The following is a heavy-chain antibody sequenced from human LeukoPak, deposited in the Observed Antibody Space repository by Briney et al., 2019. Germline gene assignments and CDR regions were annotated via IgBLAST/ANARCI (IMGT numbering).Heavy chain of an antibody. D-gene: IGHD1-26*01. CDR3: TTVHYSGKYADN. CDR1: GFTFTNVW. J-gene: IGHJ4*02. Sequence: GGSLRLSCAASGFTFTNVWMTWVRQAPGKGLEWVGRIKTRGDGDSTDYAAPVQGRLTISRDDSKNTVHLQMNSLKTEDTALYYCTTVHYSGKYADNWGQGTLVTVSS. V-gene: IGHV3-15*01. CDR2: IKTRGDGDST.